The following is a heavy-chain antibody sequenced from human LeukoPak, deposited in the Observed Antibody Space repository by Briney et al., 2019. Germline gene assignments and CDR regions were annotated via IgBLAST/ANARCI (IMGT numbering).Heavy chain of an antibody. CDR1: GFTFSSYS. CDR2: ISSSSSYI. D-gene: IGHD3-10*01. J-gene: IGHJ3*02. CDR3: ARVGPLWFGNKGAFDI. Sequence: PGGSLRLSCVASGFTFSSYSMNWVRQAPGKGLEWVSSISSSSSYIYYADSVKGRFTISRDNAKNSLYLQMNSLRAEDTAVYYCARVGPLWFGNKGAFDIWGQGTMVTVSS. V-gene: IGHV3-21*01.